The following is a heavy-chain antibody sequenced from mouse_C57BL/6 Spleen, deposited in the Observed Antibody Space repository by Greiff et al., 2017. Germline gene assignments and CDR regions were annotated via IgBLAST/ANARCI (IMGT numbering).Heavy chain of an antibody. V-gene: IGHV1-64*01. D-gene: IGHD2-5*01. CDR2: IHPNSGST. CDR3: ARWGYSNYYYAMDY. Sequence: QVQLKQPGAELVKPGASVKLSCKASGYTFTSYWMHWVKQRPGQGLEWIGMIHPNSGSTNYNEKFKSKATLTVYKSSSTAYMQLSSLTSEDSAVYYCARWGYSNYYYAMDYWGQGTSVTVSS. CDR1: GYTFTSYW. J-gene: IGHJ4*01.